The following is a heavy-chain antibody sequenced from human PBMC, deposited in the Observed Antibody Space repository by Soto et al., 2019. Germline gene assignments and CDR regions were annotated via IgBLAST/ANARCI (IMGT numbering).Heavy chain of an antibody. CDR2: ISYDGSNK. Sequence: GGSLRLSCAASGFTFSSYAMHWVRQAPGKGLEWVAVISYDGSNKYYADSVKGRFTISRDNSKNTLYLQMNSLRAEDTAVYYCAREAHLGYGYYYGMDVWGQGTTVTVSS. CDR3: AREAHLGYGYYYGMDV. J-gene: IGHJ6*02. V-gene: IGHV3-30-3*01. CDR1: GFTFSSYA. D-gene: IGHD5-18*01.